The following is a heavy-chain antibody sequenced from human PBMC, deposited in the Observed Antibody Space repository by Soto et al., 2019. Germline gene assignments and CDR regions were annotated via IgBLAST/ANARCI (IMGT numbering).Heavy chain of an antibody. CDR2: INTFNGDT. J-gene: IGHJ4*02. CDR1: GYTFSDYG. D-gene: IGHD2-2*02. Sequence: QVHLVQSEGGVKKPGASVKVSCKTSGYTFSDYGISWVRQAPGQGLEWRGWINTFNGDTKYNQKYQVLITLSIDPATRTVYHAPPSLNSDDAAVSSFAKGLIPVNHWGQGTRVTVSS. CDR3: AKGLIPVNH. V-gene: IGHV1-18*01.